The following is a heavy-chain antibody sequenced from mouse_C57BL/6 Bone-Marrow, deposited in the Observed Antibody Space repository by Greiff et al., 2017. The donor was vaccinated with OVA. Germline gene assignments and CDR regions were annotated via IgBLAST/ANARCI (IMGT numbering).Heavy chain of an antibody. CDR2: INPNNGGT. CDR3: AREEGYYYGSWYFDV. V-gene: IGHV1-26*01. J-gene: IGHJ1*03. Sequence: EVQLQQSGPELVKPGASVKISCKASGYTFTDYYMNWVKQSHGKSLEWIGDINPNNGGTSYNQKFKGKATLTVDKSSSTAYMELRSRTSEDSAVYYCAREEGYYYGSWYFDVWGTGTTVTVSS. D-gene: IGHD1-1*01. CDR1: GYTFTDYY.